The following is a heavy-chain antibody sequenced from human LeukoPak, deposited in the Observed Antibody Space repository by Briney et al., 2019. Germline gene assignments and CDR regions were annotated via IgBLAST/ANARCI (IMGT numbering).Heavy chain of an antibody. Sequence: SETLSLTCAVYGGSFSSYYWGWIRQPPGKGLEWIGSIYYSGSTYYNPSLKSRVTISVDTSKNQFSLKLSSVTAADTAVYYCARRDRVAGTSAYYYYYMDVWGKGTTVTVSS. V-gene: IGHV4-39*01. J-gene: IGHJ6*03. CDR2: IYYSGST. CDR3: ARRDRVAGTSAYYYYYMDV. CDR1: GGSFSSYY. D-gene: IGHD6-19*01.